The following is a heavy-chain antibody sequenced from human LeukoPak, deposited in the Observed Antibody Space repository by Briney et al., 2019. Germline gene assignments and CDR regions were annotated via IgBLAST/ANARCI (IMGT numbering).Heavy chain of an antibody. D-gene: IGHD4-23*01. Sequence: PGRSLRLSCAASGFTFSSYGMHWVRQAPGKGLEGVAVISYDGSNKYYADSVKGRFTIPRDNSKNTLYLQMNSLRAEDTPVYYCAKPHFYTMGTVVTFAAIDYWGQGTLGTVSS. V-gene: IGHV3-30*18. CDR3: AKPHFYTMGTVVTFAAIDY. CDR1: GFTFSSYG. CDR2: ISYDGSNK. J-gene: IGHJ4*02.